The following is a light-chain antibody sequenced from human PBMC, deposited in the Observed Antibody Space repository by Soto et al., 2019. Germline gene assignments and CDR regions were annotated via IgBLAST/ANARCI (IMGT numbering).Light chain of an antibody. CDR3: QQANSFPLT. Sequence: DIQMTQSPSSLSASVGDRVTITCRASQTTNNYLNWYQQRPGKAPKLLIYAATTLQSGVPSRFSGSGSGTTFTLTINNLQPEDFASYFCQQANSFPLTFGGGTKVDIK. CDR1: QTTNNY. J-gene: IGKJ4*01. V-gene: IGKV1-39*01. CDR2: AAT.